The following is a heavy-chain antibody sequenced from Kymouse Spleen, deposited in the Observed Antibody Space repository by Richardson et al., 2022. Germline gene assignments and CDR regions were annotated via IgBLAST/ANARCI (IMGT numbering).Heavy chain of an antibody. Sequence: QVQLVESGGGVVQPGRSLRLSCAASGFTFSSYGMHWVRQAPGKGLEWVAVISYDGSNKYYADSVKGRFTISRDNSKNTLYLQMNSLRAEDTAVYYCAKKGYSSSDYYYGMDVWGQGTTVTVSS. CDR3: AKKGYSSSDYYYGMDV. V-gene: IGHV3-30*18. J-gene: IGHJ6*02. D-gene: IGHD6-6*01. CDR2: ISYDGSNK. CDR1: GFTFSSYG.